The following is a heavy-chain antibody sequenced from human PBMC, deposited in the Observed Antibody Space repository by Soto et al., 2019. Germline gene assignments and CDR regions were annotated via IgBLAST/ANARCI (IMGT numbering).Heavy chain of an antibody. CDR2: IYYSGST. CDR3: ARGYDFLSDYGMDV. CDR1: GGSISSYY. V-gene: IGHV4-59*01. D-gene: IGHD3-9*01. Sequence: QVQLQESGPGLVKPSETLSLTCTVSGGSISSYYWSWIRQPPGKGLEWIGYIYYSGSTNYNPSLQSRGTISVTTSKTQFSLKLSTVTAADTAVYYCARGYDFLSDYGMDVWGQGTTVTVSS. J-gene: IGHJ6*02.